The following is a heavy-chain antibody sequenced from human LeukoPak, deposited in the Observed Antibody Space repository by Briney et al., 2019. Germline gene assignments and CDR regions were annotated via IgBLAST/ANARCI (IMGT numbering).Heavy chain of an antibody. CDR1: GFTFSSYA. J-gene: IGHJ4*02. CDR2: ISGSGGST. CDR3: ARDIDTAMVSAPFDY. D-gene: IGHD5-18*01. V-gene: IGHV3-23*01. Sequence: HTGGSLRLSCAASGFTFSSYAMSWVRQAPGKGLEWVSAISGSGGSTYYADSVKGRFTISRDNSKNTLYLQMNSLRAEDTAVYYCARDIDTAMVSAPFDYWGQGTLVTVSS.